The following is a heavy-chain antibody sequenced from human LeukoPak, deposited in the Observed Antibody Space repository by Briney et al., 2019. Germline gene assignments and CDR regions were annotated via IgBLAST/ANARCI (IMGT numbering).Heavy chain of an antibody. D-gene: IGHD3-22*01. CDR3: ARQIDDYYDTSGYWK. V-gene: IGHV4-39*01. CDR2: SYYSGST. CDR1: GGSISSSSYY. Sequence: PSETLSLTCTVSGGSISSSSYYWGWLRQPPGKGLEWIGSSYYSGSTNYNPSLKSRVTISIDTSKNQFSLKLSSVTAADTAVYYCARQIDDYYDTSGYWKWGQGTLVTVSS. J-gene: IGHJ4*02.